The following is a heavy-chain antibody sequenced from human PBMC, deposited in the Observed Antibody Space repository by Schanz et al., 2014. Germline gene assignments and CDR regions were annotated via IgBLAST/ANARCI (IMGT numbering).Heavy chain of an antibody. CDR2: IIPILGIA. Sequence: QVQLVQSGAEVKKPGSSVKVSCKASGGTFSSYSISWVRQAPGQGLEWMGRIIPILGIANYAQKFQGRVTNTADKSTSTAYMELRNLRSDDTAVYYCARAKRFGDMDVWGQGTMVTVSS. CDR3: ARAKRFGDMDV. CDR1: GGTFSSYS. J-gene: IGHJ6*02. D-gene: IGHD3-10*01. V-gene: IGHV1-69*02.